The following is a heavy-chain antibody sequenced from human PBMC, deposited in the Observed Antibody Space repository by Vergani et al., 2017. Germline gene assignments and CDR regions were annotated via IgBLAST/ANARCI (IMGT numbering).Heavy chain of an antibody. J-gene: IGHJ6*03. V-gene: IGHV3-21*01. CDR2: FSTRSSYT. CDR3: ARASSSSGYYYYYYMDV. CDR1: GFRLTNNN. D-gene: IGHD6-6*01. Sequence: EVQLVESGGGLVKPGGSLTSPCVALGFRLTNNNLNWVGQVPGKGLGWVSTFSTRSSYTHYADSVRGRFTISRDDAQNSLYLQMNSLRAEDTAVYYCARASSSSGYYYYYYMDVWGKGTTVTVSS.